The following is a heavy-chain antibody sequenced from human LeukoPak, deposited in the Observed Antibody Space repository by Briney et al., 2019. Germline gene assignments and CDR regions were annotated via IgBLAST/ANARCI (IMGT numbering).Heavy chain of an antibody. CDR1: GGSFSGYS. Sequence: SQTLSLTCAVFGGSFSGYSWNWIRQPPGKGLEWIGEINHSGSTNYNPSLKSQVTISLDTSKNQFSLKLTSVTAADTAVYYCARGHHYFDYWGQGTLVTVSS. V-gene: IGHV4-34*01. J-gene: IGHJ4*02. CDR3: ARGHHYFDY. CDR2: INHSGST.